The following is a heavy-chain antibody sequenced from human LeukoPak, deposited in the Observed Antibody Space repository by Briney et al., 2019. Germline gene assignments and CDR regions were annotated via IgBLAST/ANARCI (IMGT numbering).Heavy chain of an antibody. J-gene: IGHJ5*02. V-gene: IGHV4-39*01. CDR3: ARLWDIVVVEGNWFDP. Sequence: SETLSLTCTVSGGSISSSSYYWGWIRQPPGTGLEWIGSIYYSGSTYYNPSLKSRVTISVDTSKNQFSLKLSSVTAADTAVYYCARLWDIVVVEGNWFDPWGQGTLVTVSS. D-gene: IGHD2-15*01. CDR1: GGSISSSSYY. CDR2: IYYSGST.